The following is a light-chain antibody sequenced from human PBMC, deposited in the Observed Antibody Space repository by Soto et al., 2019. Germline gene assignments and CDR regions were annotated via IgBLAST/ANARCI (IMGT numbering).Light chain of an antibody. CDR2: AAS. J-gene: IGKJ2*01. V-gene: IGKV1-8*01. CDR3: QQYYSYPRT. CDR1: QGISSY. Sequence: AIRMTQSPSSCSASTGDRVTITCRASQGISSYLAWYQQKPGKAPKLLIYAASTLQSGVPSRFSGSGSGTDVTLTISCLQSEDFATYYGQQYYSYPRTFGQGTKLEIK.